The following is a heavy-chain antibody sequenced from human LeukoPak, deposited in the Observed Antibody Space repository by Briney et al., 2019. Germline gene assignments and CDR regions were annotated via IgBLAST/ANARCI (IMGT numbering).Heavy chain of an antibody. V-gene: IGHV3-21*01. CDR3: ARDQYGDYVFDY. CDR1: GFTFSSYS. Sequence: GGSLRLSCVVSGFTFSSYSMNWVRQAPGKGLEWVSSIRSSSSYIYYADSVKGRFIISRDNAKNSLHLQMNSLRADDTAVYYCARDQYGDYVFDYWGQGTLVTVSS. CDR2: IRSSSSYI. D-gene: IGHD4-17*01. J-gene: IGHJ4*02.